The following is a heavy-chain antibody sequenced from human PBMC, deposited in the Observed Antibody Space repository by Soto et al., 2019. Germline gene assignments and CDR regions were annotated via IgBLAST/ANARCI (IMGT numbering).Heavy chain of an antibody. Sequence: GGSLRLSCAASGFTFSSYSMDWVRQAPGKGLEWVSSISSSSSYIYYADSVKSRFTISRDNSEKKLYLQMNRLTAEDTAVYYCAKDGDRGSYFFDYWGQGTLVTVSS. J-gene: IGHJ4*02. CDR2: ISSSSSYI. CDR3: AKDGDRGSYFFDY. D-gene: IGHD1-26*01. V-gene: IGHV3-21*01. CDR1: GFTFSSYS.